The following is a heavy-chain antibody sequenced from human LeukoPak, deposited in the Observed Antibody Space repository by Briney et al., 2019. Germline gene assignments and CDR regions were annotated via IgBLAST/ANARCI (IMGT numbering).Heavy chain of an antibody. D-gene: IGHD1-26*01. CDR3: ARDRSYGAFDY. V-gene: IGHV3-23*01. CDR2: ISGSGGST. Sequence: PGGSLRLSCAASGFTFSSYAMSWVRQAPGKGLEWVSAISGSGGSTYYADSVKGRFTISRDNAKNSLYLHMNSLRAEDTALYSCARDRSYGAFDYWGQGTLVTVSS. J-gene: IGHJ4*02. CDR1: GFTFSSYA.